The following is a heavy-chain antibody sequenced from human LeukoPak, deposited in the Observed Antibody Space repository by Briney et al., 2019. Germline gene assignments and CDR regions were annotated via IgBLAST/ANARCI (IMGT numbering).Heavy chain of an antibody. CDR1: GGTFSSYA. CDR3: ARGLSSSASYYFDY. D-gene: IGHD6-6*01. CDR2: IIPIFGTA. Sequence: SVKVSFKASGGTFSSYAISWVRQAPGQGLEWMGGIIPIFGTANYAQKFQGRVTMTRDTSTSTVYMELSSLRSEDTAVYYCARGLSSSASYYFDYWGQGTLVTVSS. V-gene: IGHV1-69*05. J-gene: IGHJ4*02.